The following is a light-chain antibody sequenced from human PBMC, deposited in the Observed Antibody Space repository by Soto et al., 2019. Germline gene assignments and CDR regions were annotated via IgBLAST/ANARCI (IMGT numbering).Light chain of an antibody. Sequence: DIHMTHSPSSLSASLAHRVISTFRSSQDIGRDLAWYQQKPGKAPERLIYAASTLQNGVPSRFSGSGSGTEFTLTISSLQPEDFETYYCLQHDNFPWTFGQGTKVDI. J-gene: IGKJ1*01. CDR1: QDIGRD. V-gene: IGKV1-17*01. CDR2: AAS. CDR3: LQHDNFPWT.